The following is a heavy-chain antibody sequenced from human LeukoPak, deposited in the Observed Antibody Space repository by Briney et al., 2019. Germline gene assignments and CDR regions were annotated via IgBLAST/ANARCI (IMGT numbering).Heavy chain of an antibody. J-gene: IGHJ4*02. D-gene: IGHD6-19*01. CDR2: IHTSGVT. V-gene: IGHV3-53*01. CDR3: AKTDRESSGGFFDY. Sequence: LSGGSLRLSCAASGLTGSHNYVSWVRQAPGKGLEWVSAIHTSGVTYYADSVKGRFTISRGNSKNTLYLQIDSLRAEDTAVYYCAKTDRESSGGFFDYWGQGTLVTVSS. CDR1: GLTGSHNY.